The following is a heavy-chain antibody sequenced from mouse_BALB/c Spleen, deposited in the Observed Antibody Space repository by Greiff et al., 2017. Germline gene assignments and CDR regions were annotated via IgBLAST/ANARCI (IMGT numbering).Heavy chain of an antibody. J-gene: IGHJ3*01. CDR2: ISYSGST. CDR3: ASSPYYRYDGFAY. Sequence: EVMLVESGPGLVKPSQSLSLTCTVTGYSITSDYAWNWIRQFPGNKLEWMGYISYSGSTSYNPSLKSRISITRDTSKNQFFLQLNSVTTEDTATYYCASSPYYRYDGFAYWGQGTLVTVSA. CDR1: GYSITSDYA. D-gene: IGHD2-14*01. V-gene: IGHV3-2*02.